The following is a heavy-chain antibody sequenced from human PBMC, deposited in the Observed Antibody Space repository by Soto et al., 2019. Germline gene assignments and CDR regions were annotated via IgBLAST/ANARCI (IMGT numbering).Heavy chain of an antibody. CDR1: CGSISSGGYY. D-gene: IGHD6-6*01. J-gene: IGHJ6*02. Sequence: SETLSLTCTVSCGSISSGGYYWSWIRQHPGKGLEWIGYIYYSGSTYYNPSLKSRVAISVDTSKNQFSLKLSSVTAADTAVYYCARDTGSSSSYYYYGMDVWGQGTTVTVSS. CDR3: ARDTGSSSSYYYYGMDV. CDR2: IYYSGST. V-gene: IGHV4-31*03.